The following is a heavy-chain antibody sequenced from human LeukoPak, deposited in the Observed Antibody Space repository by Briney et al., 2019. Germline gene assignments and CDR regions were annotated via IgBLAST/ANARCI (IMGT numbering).Heavy chain of an antibody. D-gene: IGHD3-16*01. CDR2: ISPSGGIT. CDR1: GFTFTSHG. CDR3: AKDDAWGRYKD. J-gene: IGHJ1*01. Sequence: GGALRLSCAASGFTFTSHGMNWVGKAQGKGLEWVSGISPSGGITYYTDSVRGRFTISRDNSKNTVSLQMNSLRGEDTAVYYCAKDDAWGRYKDWGQGTLVTVSS. V-gene: IGHV3-23*01.